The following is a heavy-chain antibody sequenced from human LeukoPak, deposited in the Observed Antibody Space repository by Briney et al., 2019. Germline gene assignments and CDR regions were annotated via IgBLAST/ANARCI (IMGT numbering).Heavy chain of an antibody. CDR1: GFTFSSYW. CDR2: IKQDGSEK. Sequence: GGSLRLSCAASGFTFSSYWMSWVRQAPGKGLEWVANIKQDGSEKYYVDSVKGRFTISRDNAKNSLYLQMNSLRAEDTAVYYCARGHVNSGGYPHIFDYWGQGTLVTVSS. V-gene: IGHV3-7*01. J-gene: IGHJ4*02. D-gene: IGHD1-26*01. CDR3: ARGHVNSGGYPHIFDY.